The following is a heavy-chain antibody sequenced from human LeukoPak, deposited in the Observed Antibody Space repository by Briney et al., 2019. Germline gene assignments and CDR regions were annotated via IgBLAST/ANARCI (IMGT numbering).Heavy chain of an antibody. D-gene: IGHD2-21*02. J-gene: IGHJ3*02. Sequence: GGSLRLSCAGSGFTFSSYELNWVRQAPGKGLAWVSYISDVGTTQHYADSVKGRFTISRDNVKNSVFLQMKSLTAEDTAVYYCARDRSKVTAYDDALDMWGQGTMVIVSS. V-gene: IGHV3-48*03. CDR2: ISDVGTTQ. CDR3: ARDRSKVTAYDDALDM. CDR1: GFTFSSYE.